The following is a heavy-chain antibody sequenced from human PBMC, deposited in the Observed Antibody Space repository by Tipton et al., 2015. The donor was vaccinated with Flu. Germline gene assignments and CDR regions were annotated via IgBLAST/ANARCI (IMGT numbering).Heavy chain of an antibody. Sequence: LSLTCAASGFTFSDYWMHWVRQGPGKGLVWVSRIKGDGTSTSYADFVKGRFTISRDNAKNTVSLEMSGLGDEDTAVYYCARGPHGPATPFIDYWGQGTLVTVSS. CDR1: GFTFSDYW. CDR2: IKGDGTST. CDR3: ARGPHGPATPFIDY. J-gene: IGHJ4*01. V-gene: IGHV3-74*01.